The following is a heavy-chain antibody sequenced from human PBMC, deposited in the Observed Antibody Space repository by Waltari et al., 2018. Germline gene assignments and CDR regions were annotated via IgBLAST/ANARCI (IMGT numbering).Heavy chain of an antibody. CDR2: INAGNGNT. CDR3: ARVYPQGDYYDSSGYYNADAFDI. CDR1: GYTFTSYA. V-gene: IGHV1-3*01. D-gene: IGHD3-22*01. J-gene: IGHJ3*02. Sequence: QVQLVQSGAEVKKPGASVKVSCKASGYTFTSYAMHWVRQAPGQRLEGMGWINAGNGNTKYSQKFQGRVTITRDTSASTAYMELSSLRSEDTAVYYCARVYPQGDYYDSSGYYNADAFDIWGQGTMVTVSS.